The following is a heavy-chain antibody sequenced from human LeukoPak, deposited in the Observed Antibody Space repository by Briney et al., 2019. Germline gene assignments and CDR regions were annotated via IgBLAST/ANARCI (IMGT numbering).Heavy chain of an antibody. CDR2: IYHSGST. CDR1: GGSISSSYW. D-gene: IGHD5-24*01. V-gene: IGHV4-4*02. Sequence: SETLSLTCGVSGGSISSSYWWSWVRQPPGKGLEWIGEIYHSGSTNYNPSLKSRVTISMDKSKNQFSLNLSSVTAADTAVYYCARGGPGDGYKHWGQGTLVTVSS. CDR3: ARGGPGDGYKH. J-gene: IGHJ1*01.